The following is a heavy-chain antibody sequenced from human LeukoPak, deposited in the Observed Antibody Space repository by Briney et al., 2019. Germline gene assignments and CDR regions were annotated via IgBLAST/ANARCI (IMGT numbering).Heavy chain of an antibody. CDR2: INHSGST. CDR3: ARGYCSSTSCYNSYYYYYYMDV. D-gene: IGHD2-2*02. V-gene: IGHV4-34*01. Sequence: SETLSLTCAVSGGSFSGYYWSWIRQPPGKGLEWIGEINHSGSTNYNPSLKSRVTISVDTSKNQFSLKLSSVTAADTAVYYCARGYCSSTSCYNSYYYYYYMDVWGKGTTVTVSS. J-gene: IGHJ6*03. CDR1: GGSFSGYY.